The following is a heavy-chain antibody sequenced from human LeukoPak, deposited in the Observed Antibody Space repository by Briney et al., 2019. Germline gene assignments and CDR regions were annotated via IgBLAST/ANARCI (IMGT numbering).Heavy chain of an antibody. CDR3: ARGGGEFNN. Sequence: PSETLSLTCTVSGGSVSNYYWSWIRQSPGKGLEWIGYIYYTETSYNPSLKSRVTISADTSKNQFSLKLYSVTAADTAVYYCARGGGEFNNWGQGTLVTVSS. V-gene: IGHV4-59*02. J-gene: IGHJ4*02. CDR1: GGSVSNYY. CDR2: IYYTET. D-gene: IGHD2-15*01.